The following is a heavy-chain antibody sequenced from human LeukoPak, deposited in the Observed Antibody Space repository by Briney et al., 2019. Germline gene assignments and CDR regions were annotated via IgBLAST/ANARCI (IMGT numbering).Heavy chain of an antibody. J-gene: IGHJ3*02. V-gene: IGHV3-30*02. Sequence: GGSLRLSCSASGFSFNNHCRQWVRQAPARELEKLAFIRYDGSKNYYADSVKGRVTISRDNSKNKLYLQVNSLRVEDTAVYYCAKALCSSSSCYLDIWGQGAMVTVSS. CDR2: IRYDGSKN. CDR3: AKALCSSSSCYLDI. CDR1: GFSFNNHC. D-gene: IGHD2-2*01.